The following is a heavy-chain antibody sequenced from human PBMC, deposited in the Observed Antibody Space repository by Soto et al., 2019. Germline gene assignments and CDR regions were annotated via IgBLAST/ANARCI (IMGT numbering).Heavy chain of an antibody. D-gene: IGHD4-17*01. CDR3: ARTPVFDYGDYDYYGMDV. CDR1: GFTFSSYS. J-gene: IGHJ6*02. V-gene: IGHV3-48*02. Sequence: GGSLRLSCAASGFTFSSYSMNWVHQAPGKGLEWVSYISSSSSTIYYADSVKGRFTISRDNAKNSLYLQMNSLRDEDTAVYYCARTPVFDYGDYDYYGMDVWGQGTTVTVSS. CDR2: ISSSSSTI.